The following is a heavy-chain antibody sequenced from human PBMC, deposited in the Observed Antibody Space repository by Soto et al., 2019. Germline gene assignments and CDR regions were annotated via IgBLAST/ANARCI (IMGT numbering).Heavy chain of an antibody. CDR1: GYTFSIYY. CDR2: INPICDTT. V-gene: IGHV1-46*01. Sequence: GASVKVSCKASGYTFSIYYIHWVRQGPGQRGEWMGIINPICDTTTYAQKFQGRVTMTADTSTSTASMELSSLRSEDTAVYYCARSMALNPDIVVVPAAIGYYYGMDVWGQGTTVTVSS. J-gene: IGHJ6*02. CDR3: ARSMALNPDIVVVPAAIGYYYGMDV. D-gene: IGHD2-2*01.